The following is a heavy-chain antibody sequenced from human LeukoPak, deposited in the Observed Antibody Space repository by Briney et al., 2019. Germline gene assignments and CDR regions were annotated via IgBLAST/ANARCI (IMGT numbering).Heavy chain of an antibody. V-gene: IGHV4-39*07. J-gene: IGHJ3*02. CDR3: ARVGHGWSGAFDI. CDR1: GGSISSSSYY. D-gene: IGHD3-3*01. CDR2: IYYSGST. Sequence: PSETLSLTCTVSGGSISSSSYYWGWIRQPPGKGLEWIGSIYYSGSTYYNPSLKSRVTISVDKSKKQFSLKLSSVTAADTAVYYCARVGHGWSGAFDIWGQGTMVTVSS.